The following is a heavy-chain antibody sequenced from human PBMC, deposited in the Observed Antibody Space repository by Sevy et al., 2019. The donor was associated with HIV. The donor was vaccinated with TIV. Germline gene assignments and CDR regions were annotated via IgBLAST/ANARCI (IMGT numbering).Heavy chain of an antibody. CDR1: GFTLSSYV. J-gene: IGHJ4*02. CDR3: AGRRVGDFWSGSVRGPWAGGPLFDY. CDR2: ISHTSESS. V-gene: IGHV3-23*01. Sequence: HGGSLRLSCAASGFTLSSYVMSWVRHSPGKGLEWVSTISHTSESSNYADSVKGRFTISRDNSKNTLYLQMNSLRVEDTAVYYCAGRRVGDFWSGSVRGPWAGGPLFDYWGQGTLVTVSS. D-gene: IGHD3-3*01.